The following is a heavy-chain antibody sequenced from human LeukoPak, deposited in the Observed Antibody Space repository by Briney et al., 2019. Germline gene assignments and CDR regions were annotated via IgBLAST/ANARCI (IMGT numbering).Heavy chain of an antibody. D-gene: IGHD1-26*01. CDR3: ARARRIVGVGYFDY. J-gene: IGHJ4*02. CDR1: GITFSSYL. Sequence: GGSLRLSCEASGITFSSYLMTWVRQGPGKGLEWVADISGSGGPTNYADSVKGRFTISRDNSKNTLFLQMSSLRDGDTAIYYCARARRIVGVGYFDYWGQGTLVTVSS. V-gene: IGHV3-23*01. CDR2: ISGSGGPT.